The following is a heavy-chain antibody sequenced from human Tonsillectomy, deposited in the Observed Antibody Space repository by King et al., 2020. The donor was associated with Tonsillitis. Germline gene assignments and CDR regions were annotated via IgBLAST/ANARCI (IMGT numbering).Heavy chain of an antibody. CDR2: ISSSSNYM. CDR1: GFTFSSYS. Sequence: VQLVESGGGLVKPGESLRLSCAASGFTFSSYSMNWVRRAPGKGLEWVSSISSSSNYMYYADSVKGRFTISRDNAKNSLYLQINSLRAEDTAVYYCARDDDGSGSYYTPYYFDYWGQGTLVTVSS. CDR3: ARDDDGSGSYYTPYYFDY. D-gene: IGHD3-10*01. J-gene: IGHJ4*02. V-gene: IGHV3-21*01.